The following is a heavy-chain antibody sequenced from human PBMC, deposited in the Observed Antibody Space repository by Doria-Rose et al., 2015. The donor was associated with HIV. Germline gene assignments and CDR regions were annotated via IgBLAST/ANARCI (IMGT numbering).Heavy chain of an antibody. CDR1: GVSLSSPGMG. V-gene: IGHV2-26*01. CDR3: ARIKSSRWYHKYYFDF. D-gene: IGHD6-13*01. CDR2: IFSDDER. J-gene: IGHJ4*02. Sequence: ESGPVLVKPTETLTLTCTVSGVSLSSPGMGVSWIRQPPGKALEWPANIFSDDERSYITSLKCRLTISRGSAKSQVVLTMTDMDPVDTATYYCARIKSSRWYHKYYFDFWGQGTLVIVSA.